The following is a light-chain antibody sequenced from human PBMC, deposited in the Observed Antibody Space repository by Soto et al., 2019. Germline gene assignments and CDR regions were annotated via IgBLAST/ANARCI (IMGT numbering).Light chain of an antibody. Sequence: ETVMTQSPGTLSVSPGERATLSCTASKSVGRALAWYQHRPGLPPRRLIYRTSDRVTGISDRFSGSGSEPEFTLTIRSLQSDDVAFYYCPHYNNWPITFGQGTRLQI. J-gene: IGKJ5*01. CDR3: PHYNNWPIT. CDR1: KSVGRA. V-gene: IGKV3-15*01. CDR2: RTS.